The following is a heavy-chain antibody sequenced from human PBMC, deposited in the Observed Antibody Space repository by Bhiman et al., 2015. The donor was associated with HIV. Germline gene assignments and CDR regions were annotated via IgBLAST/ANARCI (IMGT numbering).Heavy chain of an antibody. V-gene: IGHV3-21*01. CDR1: GFTFRTYA. Sequence: EVQLLESGGGLVQPGGSLRLSCAASGFTFRTYAMNWVRQAPGKGLEWVSSISSSGYYIYYADSLKGRFTISRDNAKNSLYLQMDSLRAEDTAVYFCARDPGGSYFDYWGQGTLVTVSS. J-gene: IGHJ4*02. CDR2: ISSSGYYI. CDR3: ARDPGGSYFDY. D-gene: IGHD1-26*01.